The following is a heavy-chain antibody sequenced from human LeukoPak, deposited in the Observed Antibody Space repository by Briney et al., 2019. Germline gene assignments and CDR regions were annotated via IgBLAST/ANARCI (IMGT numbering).Heavy chain of an antibody. Sequence: GGSLRLSCAASGFRFSSQWMSWVRQAPGKGLEWVAIVNQGGTGKYYVDSVKGRFTISRDNAKNSLYLQMNSLRAEDTAVYYCARDKGGYDYTGPIDFWGQGTLVTVSS. CDR1: GFRFSSQW. D-gene: IGHD5-12*01. CDR3: ARDKGGYDYTGPIDF. J-gene: IGHJ4*02. CDR2: VNQGGTGK. V-gene: IGHV3-7*01.